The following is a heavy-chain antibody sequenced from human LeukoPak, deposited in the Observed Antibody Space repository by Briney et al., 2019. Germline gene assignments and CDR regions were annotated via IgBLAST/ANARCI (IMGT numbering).Heavy chain of an antibody. D-gene: IGHD2-21*02. CDR3: ARDQGLPDF. V-gene: IGHV3-74*01. CDR1: GFTFSNYW. Sequence: PGGSLRLSCATSGFTFSNYWMHWVRQAPGKGLMWVSQINNDGTRTTYVGSVKGRFTISRDNAKNTVYLQLNNLRADDTALYFCARDQGLPDFWGQGTLVTVSS. J-gene: IGHJ4*02. CDR2: INNDGTRT.